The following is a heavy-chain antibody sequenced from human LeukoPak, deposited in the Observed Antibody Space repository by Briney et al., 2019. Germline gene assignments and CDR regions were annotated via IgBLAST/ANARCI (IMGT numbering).Heavy chain of an antibody. CDR3: ARDGYGDRRGDY. CDR2: ISSSARTI. J-gene: IGHJ4*02. V-gene: IGHV3-48*03. Sequence: GGSLRLSCAASGFTFSSYEMNWVRQAPGKGLEWVSYISSSARTIYYADSVKGRFIISRDNAKNSLYLQMNSLRAEDTAVYYCARDGYGDRRGDYWGQGTLVTVSS. CDR1: GFTFSSYE. D-gene: IGHD4-17*01.